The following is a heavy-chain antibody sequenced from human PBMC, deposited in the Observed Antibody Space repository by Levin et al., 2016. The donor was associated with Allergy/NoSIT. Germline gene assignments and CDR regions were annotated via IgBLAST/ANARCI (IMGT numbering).Heavy chain of an antibody. D-gene: IGHD5-18*01. CDR1: GFTFINYW. V-gene: IGHV3-23*01. CDR3: ASPLRYSYAHAFDC. Sequence: GESLKISCAASGFTFINYWMSWVRQAPGKGLEWVAGIRGSGNRTYYADSVKGRFTISRDNSKDTLRLQMNTLRAEDTAVYYCASPLRYSYAHAFDCWGQGTLVTVSS. J-gene: IGHJ4*02. CDR2: IRGSGNRT.